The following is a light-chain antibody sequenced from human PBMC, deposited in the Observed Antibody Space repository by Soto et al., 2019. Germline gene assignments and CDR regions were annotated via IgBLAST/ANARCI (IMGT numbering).Light chain of an antibody. Sequence: EIVMMQSPDTLSVSPGEGATVSCRASQSVYNKLAWYQQKPGQAPRLLIYVASTRATGVPARFSGSGSGTEFTLTISSLQSEDFAVYYCQQYDKWPITFGQGTRLELK. J-gene: IGKJ5*01. V-gene: IGKV3-15*01. CDR1: QSVYNK. CDR3: QQYDKWPIT. CDR2: VAS.